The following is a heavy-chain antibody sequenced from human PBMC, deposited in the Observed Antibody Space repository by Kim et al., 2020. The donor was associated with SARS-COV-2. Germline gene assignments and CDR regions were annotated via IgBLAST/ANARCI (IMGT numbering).Heavy chain of an antibody. V-gene: IGHV3-33*05. CDR2: ISYDGSNK. Sequence: GGSLRLSCAASGFTFSSYGMHWVRQAPGKGLEWVAVISYDGSNKYYADSVKGRFTISRDNSKNTLYLQMNSLRAEDTAVYYCARDRGIEGADYYYDKGVGRNRFDYWGQGTLVTVSS. CDR1: GFTFSSYG. CDR3: ARDRGIEGADYYYDKGVGRNRFDY. D-gene: IGHD3-22*01. J-gene: IGHJ4*02.